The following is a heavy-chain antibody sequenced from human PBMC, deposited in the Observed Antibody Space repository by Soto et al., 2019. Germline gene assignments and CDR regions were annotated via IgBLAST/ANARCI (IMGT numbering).Heavy chain of an antibody. CDR2: ISAYNGNT. CDR1: GYTFTSYG. CDR3: ARDSWADSESGSCYRH. Sequence: ASVKVSCKASGYTFTSYGISRVRQAPGQGLEWMGWISAYNGNTNYAQKLQGRVTMTTDTSTSTAYMELRSLRSDDTAVYYCARDSWADSESGSCYRHWGQGTLVTVSS. J-gene: IGHJ4*02. D-gene: IGHD2-15*01. V-gene: IGHV1-18*01.